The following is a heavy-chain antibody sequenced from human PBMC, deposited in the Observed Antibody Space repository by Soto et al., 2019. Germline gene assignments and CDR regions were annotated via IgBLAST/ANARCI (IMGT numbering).Heavy chain of an antibody. J-gene: IGHJ2*01. CDR2: ISSTTNYI. V-gene: IGHV3-21*01. CDR3: ARDPLAYGDYAQTYWYFDL. D-gene: IGHD4-17*01. Sequence: GGSLTLSCAASGFTFTRYSMNWVRQAPGKGLEWVSSISSTTNYIYYADSMKGRFTVSTDNAKNSLYLQMNSRRADDTAVYYCARDPLAYGDYAQTYWYFDLWGRGTRVTVSS. CDR1: GFTFTRYS.